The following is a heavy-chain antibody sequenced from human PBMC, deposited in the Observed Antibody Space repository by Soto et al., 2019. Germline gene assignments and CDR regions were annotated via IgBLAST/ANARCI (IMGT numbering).Heavy chain of an antibody. CDR3: ERLVSQDYYILTGSPNCPCDY. V-gene: IGHV4-34*01. J-gene: IGHJ4*02. Sequence: PSETLSLTCAVYGGSFSGYYWSWIRQPPGKGLEWTGEINHSGSTNYNPSLKSRVTISVDKSKNQFSLKLSSVTAADTAVYYCERLVSQDYYILTGSPNCPCDYCGQGNLVTVAS. CDR2: INHSGST. CDR1: GGSFSGYY. D-gene: IGHD3-9*01.